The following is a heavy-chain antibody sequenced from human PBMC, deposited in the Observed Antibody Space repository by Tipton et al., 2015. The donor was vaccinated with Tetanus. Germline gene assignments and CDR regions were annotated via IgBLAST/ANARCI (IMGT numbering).Heavy chain of an antibody. Sequence: QSGPEVKKPGSSVKVSCKASGGTFSSYAISWVRQAPGQGLEWMGWMNPNSGNTGYAQKFQGRVTMTRNTSISTAYMELSSLRSEDTAVYYCARYDWNYGSWGQGTLVTVSS. CDR1: GGTFSSYA. CDR2: MNPNSGNT. J-gene: IGHJ4*02. V-gene: IGHV1-8*02. CDR3: ARYDWNYGS. D-gene: IGHD1-7*01.